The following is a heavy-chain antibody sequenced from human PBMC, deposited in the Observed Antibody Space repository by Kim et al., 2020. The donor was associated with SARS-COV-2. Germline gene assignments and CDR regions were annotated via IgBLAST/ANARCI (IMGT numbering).Heavy chain of an antibody. V-gene: IGHV5-51*01. J-gene: IGHJ3*02. CDR3: ARPHLLTYHAFDI. Sequence: GESLKISCKGSGYSFTSYWIGWVRQMPGKGLEWMGIIYPGDSDTRYSPSFQGQVTISADKSISTAYLQWSSLKASDTAMYYCARPHLLTYHAFDIWGQGTMVTVSS. D-gene: IGHD2-2*01. CDR2: IYPGDSDT. CDR1: GYSFTSYW.